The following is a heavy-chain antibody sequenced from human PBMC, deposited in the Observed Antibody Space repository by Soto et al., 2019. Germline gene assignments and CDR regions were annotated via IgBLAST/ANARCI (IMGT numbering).Heavy chain of an antibody. V-gene: IGHV4-59*01. D-gene: IGHD6-13*01. Sequence: QVQLQESGPGLVKPSETLSLTCTVSGGSISSYYWSWIRQPPGKGLEWIGYIYYSGSTNYNPSLKSRVTISVDTSKNQFSLKLSSVTAADTAVDYCAREGSSFFDYWGQGTLVTVSS. J-gene: IGHJ4*02. CDR1: GGSISSYY. CDR3: AREGSSFFDY. CDR2: IYYSGST.